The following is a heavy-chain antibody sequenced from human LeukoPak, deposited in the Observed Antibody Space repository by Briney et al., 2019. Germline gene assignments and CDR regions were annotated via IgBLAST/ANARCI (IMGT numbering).Heavy chain of an antibody. V-gene: IGHV4-59*01. CDR1: GGSIGSYH. CDR3: AASFGGYVLDY. CDR2: AFYSGGT. Sequence: PSETLSLTCTVSGGSIGSYHWNWIRQLPGKGLEWIGIAFYSGGTNYNPSLKSRVAISGDTSKNQFALKLSSVTAADTAVYYCAASFGGYVLDYWGQGALVIVSS. J-gene: IGHJ4*02. D-gene: IGHD5-12*01.